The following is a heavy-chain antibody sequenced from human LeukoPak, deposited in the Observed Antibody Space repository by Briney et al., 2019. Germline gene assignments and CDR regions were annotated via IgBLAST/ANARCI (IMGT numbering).Heavy chain of an antibody. D-gene: IGHD3-22*01. CDR3: ARDMHYYYDSSGYLTSHYYYYGMDV. Sequence: GRSLRLSCAASGFTFSSYAMHWVRQAPGKGLEWGAVISYDGSNKYYADSVKGRFTISRDNSKTTLYLQMNSLRDAHPAVYYCARDMHYYYDSSGYLTSHYYYYGMDVWGQGTTVTVSS. CDR2: ISYDGSNK. CDR1: GFTFSSYA. J-gene: IGHJ6*02. V-gene: IGHV3-30-3*01.